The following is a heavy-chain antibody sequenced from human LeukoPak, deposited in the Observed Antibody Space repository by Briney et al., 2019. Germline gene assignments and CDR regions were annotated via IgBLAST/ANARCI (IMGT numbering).Heavy chain of an antibody. V-gene: IGHV3-23*01. Sequence: GGSLRLSCAASGFTLSSYALSWVRQAPGKGLEWVSSISSSGSNTFYADSVKGRFTISRDNSKNTLYLQMNSLRAEDTAVYYCAKGDVPGVYYYGSGSYLGYFDYWGQGTLVTVSS. CDR1: GFTLSSYA. D-gene: IGHD3-10*01. CDR2: ISSSGSNT. J-gene: IGHJ4*02. CDR3: AKGDVPGVYYYGSGSYLGYFDY.